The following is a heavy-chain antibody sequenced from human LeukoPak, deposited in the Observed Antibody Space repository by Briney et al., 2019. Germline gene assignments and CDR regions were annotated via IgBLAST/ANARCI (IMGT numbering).Heavy chain of an antibody. Sequence: SETLSLTCAVYGGSFSGYYWSWIRQPPGKGLEWIGEINHSGSTNYNPPLKSRVTISVDTSKNQFSLKLSSVTAADTAVYYCAGEYSYGPRYFDYWGQGTLVTVSS. CDR1: GGSFSGYY. J-gene: IGHJ4*02. CDR3: AGEYSYGPRYFDY. CDR2: INHSGST. V-gene: IGHV4-34*01. D-gene: IGHD5-18*01.